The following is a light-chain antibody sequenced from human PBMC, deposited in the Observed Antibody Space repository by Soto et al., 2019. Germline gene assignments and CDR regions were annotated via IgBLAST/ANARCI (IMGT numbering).Light chain of an antibody. V-gene: IGLV2-14*01. Sequence: QSALTQPASVSGSPGQSITISCTGTRSDIGGYNYVSWYQQHPGKAPKLMIYDVGIRPSGVSNRFSVSKSGNTASLTISGLQAEDEADYYCSSYTSSDTVVFGGGTKLTVL. CDR2: DVG. CDR3: SSYTSSDTVV. CDR1: RSDIGGYNY. J-gene: IGLJ3*02.